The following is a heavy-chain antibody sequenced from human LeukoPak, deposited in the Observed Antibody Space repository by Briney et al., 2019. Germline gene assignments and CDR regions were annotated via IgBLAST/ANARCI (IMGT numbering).Heavy chain of an antibody. Sequence: PSETLSLTCTVSGGSISSSSYYWGWIRQPPGKGLEWIGSIYYSGSTYYNPSLKSRVTISVDTSKNQFSLKLSSVTAADTAVYYCARQEAGSGSFSPVTCLDYWGQGTLVTVSS. V-gene: IGHV4-39*01. J-gene: IGHJ4*02. CDR1: GGSISSSSYY. CDR3: ARQEAGSGSFSPVTCLDY. CDR2: IYYSGST. D-gene: IGHD3-10*01.